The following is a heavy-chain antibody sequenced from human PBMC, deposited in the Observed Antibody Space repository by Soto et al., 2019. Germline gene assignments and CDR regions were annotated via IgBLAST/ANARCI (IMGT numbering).Heavy chain of an antibody. J-gene: IGHJ3*02. Sequence: QVQLLQSGAEVRKPGASVKVSCKASGYAFTSYHLHWLRQAPGKGPEWMGIIKPGGGSTSYAPQFRGRLTMTRDTSRMPVYMEMNSLRSEDTAVYYCARELATITLDAFDIWGEGTMVTVSS. CDR2: IKPGGGST. CDR3: ARELATITLDAFDI. V-gene: IGHV1-46*01. CDR1: GYAFTSYH. D-gene: IGHD4-4*01.